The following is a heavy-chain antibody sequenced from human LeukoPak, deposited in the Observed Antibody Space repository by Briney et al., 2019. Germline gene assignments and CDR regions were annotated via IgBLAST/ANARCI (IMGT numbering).Heavy chain of an antibody. CDR3: AKDQEWELYAFDI. V-gene: IGHV3-21*06. CDR1: GFTFSSYT. Sequence: GGSLRLSCAASGFTFSSYTMNWVRHAPGKGLEWVSSISGSRTYIYYADSVKGRFTISRDNAKNSLYLQMNSLRAEDTAVYYCAKDQEWELYAFDIWGQGTMVTVSS. D-gene: IGHD1-26*01. CDR2: ISGSRTYI. J-gene: IGHJ3*02.